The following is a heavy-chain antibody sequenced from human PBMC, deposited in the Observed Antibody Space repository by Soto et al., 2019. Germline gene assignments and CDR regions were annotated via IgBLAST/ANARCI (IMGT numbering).Heavy chain of an antibody. V-gene: IGHV1-2*02. CDR1: GYTFTAYY. CDR2: VNPNSGGT. J-gene: IGHJ4*01. Sequence: ASVKVSCKASGYTFTAYYMHWVRQAPGQGLEWMGWVNPNSGGTNYAQKFQVRVTMTRDTSITTAYMELSRLRSDDTAVYYCARSIAARRTVDYWGQGTLVTVSS. D-gene: IGHD6-6*01. CDR3: ARSIAARRTVDY.